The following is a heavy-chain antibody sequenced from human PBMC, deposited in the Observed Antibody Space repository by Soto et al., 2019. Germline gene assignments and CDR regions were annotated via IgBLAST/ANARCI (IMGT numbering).Heavy chain of an antibody. J-gene: IGHJ6*03. CDR2: ISSNEVGT. D-gene: IGHD6-6*01. CDR3: ARRARPDFYYMDV. CDR1: GFTLSGYA. Sequence: GGSLRLSCAASGFTLSGYAMDWVRQAPGKGLEYVSGISSNEVGTYYANSVQGRFTISRDNSKNTVYLQMGSLRPEDMAVYYCARRARPDFYYMDVWGKGTTVTVSS. V-gene: IGHV3-64*01.